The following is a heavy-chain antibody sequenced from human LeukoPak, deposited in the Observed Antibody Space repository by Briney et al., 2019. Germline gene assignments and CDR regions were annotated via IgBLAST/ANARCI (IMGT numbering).Heavy chain of an antibody. CDR2: ISDSGDFT. D-gene: IGHD6-19*01. V-gene: IGHV3-23*01. Sequence: GGSLRLSCAGSGFTFSSNAMSGVRQAPGKGLEWVSSISDSGDFTYYADSVKGRFTISRDNSKNTLFVQMSGLRAEDTAVYYCAKGSRQFSSDKAGPIDYWGQGTLVTVSS. CDR1: GFTFSSNA. J-gene: IGHJ4*02. CDR3: AKGSRQFSSDKAGPIDY.